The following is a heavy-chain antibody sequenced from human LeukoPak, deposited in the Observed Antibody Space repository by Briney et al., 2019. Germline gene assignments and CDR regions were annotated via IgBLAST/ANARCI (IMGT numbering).Heavy chain of an antibody. CDR1: GGSISSGGYY. CDR3: ARSLLWFGELSTVDY. J-gene: IGHJ4*02. V-gene: IGHV4-31*03. CDR2: IYYSGST. Sequence: SETLSLTCTVSGGSISSGGYYWSWIRQHPGKGLEWIGYIYYSGSTYYNPSLKSRVTISVDTSKNQFSLKLSSVTAADTAAYYCARSLLWFGELSTVDYWGQGTLVTVSS. D-gene: IGHD3-10*01.